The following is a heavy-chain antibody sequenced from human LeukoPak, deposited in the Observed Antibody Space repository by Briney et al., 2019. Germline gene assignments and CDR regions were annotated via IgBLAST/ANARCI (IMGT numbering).Heavy chain of an antibody. CDR3: AVGVADYYYYGMDV. CDR2: INAGNGNT. J-gene: IGHJ6*02. V-gene: IGHV1-3*01. Sequence: ASVKVSCKASGYKFTDYDINWVRQAPGQRLEWMGWINAGNGNTKYSQKFQGRVTITRDTSASTAYMELSSLRSEDTAVYYCAVGVADYYYYGMDVWGQGTTVTVSS. CDR1: GYKFTDYD. D-gene: IGHD1-26*01.